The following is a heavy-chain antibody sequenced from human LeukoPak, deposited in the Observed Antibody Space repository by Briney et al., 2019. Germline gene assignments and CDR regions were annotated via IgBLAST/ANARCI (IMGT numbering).Heavy chain of an antibody. J-gene: IGHJ5*02. D-gene: IGHD5-12*01. CDR2: IYHSGST. CDR3: AREGDHSGYYGWFDP. CDR1: GGSISSSNW. V-gene: IGHV4-4*02. Sequence: SETLSLTCAVSGGSISSSNWWSWVRQPPGKGLEWIGEIYHSGSTNYNPSLKSRVTISVDKSKNQFSLKLSSVTAADTAVYYCAREGDHSGYYGWFDPWGQGTLVTVSS.